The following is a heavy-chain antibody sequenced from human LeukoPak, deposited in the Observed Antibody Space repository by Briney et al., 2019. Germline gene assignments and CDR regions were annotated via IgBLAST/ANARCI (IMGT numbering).Heavy chain of an antibody. CDR2: FSNDGTTT. CDR3: ARGRYYLDS. Sequence: GGSLRLSCAASGFTFSNYWMHWVRQAPGKGLVWVSRFSNDGTTTTYADSVKGRFTISRDDAKNTLYLQMNSLRADDTAVYYCARGRYYLDSWGQGTLVTVSS. V-gene: IGHV3-74*01. J-gene: IGHJ4*02. CDR1: GFTFSNYW.